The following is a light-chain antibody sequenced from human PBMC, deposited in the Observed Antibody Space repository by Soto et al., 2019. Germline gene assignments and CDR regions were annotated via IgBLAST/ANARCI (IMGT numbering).Light chain of an antibody. CDR2: DAS. J-gene: IGKJ1*01. CDR3: QQYSNWPPWT. V-gene: IGKV1-5*01. Sequence: DIQMTQSPSTLSASVGDRVVITCRASQTISQWLAWYQQKPGKAPRFLIYDASTLGSGVPSRFSGSGSGTEFTLTISSLQSEDFALYYCQQYSNWPPWTFGQGTKVDIK. CDR1: QTISQW.